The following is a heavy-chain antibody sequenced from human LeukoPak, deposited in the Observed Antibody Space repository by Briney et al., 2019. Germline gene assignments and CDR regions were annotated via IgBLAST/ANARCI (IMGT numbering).Heavy chain of an antibody. CDR3: VRGEILGTAIGQVIGY. V-gene: IGHV1-2*02. Sequence: ASVKLSCKASGYIFTDYYMHWVRQTPGRGLEWMGWIIPKNGDTDYLEKFEGRVTMTRDTSVSTAYMDLSSLPSADTAVYYCVRGEILGTAIGQVIGYWGQGSQVAVSS. CDR1: GYIFTDYY. J-gene: IGHJ4*02. D-gene: IGHD3/OR15-3a*01. CDR2: IIPKNGDT.